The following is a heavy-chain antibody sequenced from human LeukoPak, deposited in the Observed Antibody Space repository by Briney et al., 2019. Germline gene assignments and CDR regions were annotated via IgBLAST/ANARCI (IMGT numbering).Heavy chain of an antibody. J-gene: IGHJ4*02. D-gene: IGHD1-26*01. CDR2: IYHSGST. V-gene: IGHV4-30-2*01. CDR1: GGSISSGGYY. CDR3: VRQGLQSGTYPAY. Sequence: SETLSLTCTVSGGSISSGGYYWSWIRQPPGKGLEWIGYIYHSGSTYYNPSLKSRVTISVDRSKNQFSLKLSSVTAADTAVYYCVRQGLQSGTYPAYWGPGTLVTVSS.